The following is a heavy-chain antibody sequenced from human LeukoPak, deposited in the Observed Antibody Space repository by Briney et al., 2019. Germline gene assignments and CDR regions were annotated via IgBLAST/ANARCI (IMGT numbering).Heavy chain of an antibody. CDR3: ARDQGGYDPVYYYGMDV. CDR1: GFTFSSYA. D-gene: IGHD5-12*01. V-gene: IGHV3-30*04. CDR2: ISYDGSNK. Sequence: GRSLRLSCAASGFTFSSYAMHWVRQAPGKALEWVAVISYDGSNKYYADSVKGRFTISRDNSKNTLYLQMNSLRAEDTAVYYCARDQGGYDPVYYYGMDVWGKGTTVTVSS. J-gene: IGHJ6*04.